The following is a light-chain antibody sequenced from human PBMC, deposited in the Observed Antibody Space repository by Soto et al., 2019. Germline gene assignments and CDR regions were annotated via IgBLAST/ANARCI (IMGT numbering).Light chain of an antibody. CDR1: QSISSW. CDR2: KAS. J-gene: IGKJ1*01. V-gene: IGKV1-5*03. CDR3: PQDNSYSPWT. Sequence: DIQMTQSPSTLSASVGDRVTITCRASQSISSWLAWYQQKPGKAPKLLIYKASSLETGVPSRFSGSASGTEFTLTISSLQPDDLAAYYCPQDNSYSPWTFGQGTKVEIK.